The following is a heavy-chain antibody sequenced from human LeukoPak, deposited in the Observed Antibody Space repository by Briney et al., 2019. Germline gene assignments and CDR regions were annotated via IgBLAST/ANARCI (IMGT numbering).Heavy chain of an antibody. D-gene: IGHD2-2*01. CDR1: GFTFSSSA. J-gene: IGHJ4*02. CDR2: ISNNGGYT. Sequence: GGSLRLSCAASGFTFSSSAMSWVRQAPGKGLEWVSAISNNGGYTYYADSVQGRFTISRANSKSTLCLQMNSLRAEDTAVYYCAKAGSTAWTAADYWGQGSLVAVSS. CDR3: AKAGSTAWTAADY. V-gene: IGHV3-23*01.